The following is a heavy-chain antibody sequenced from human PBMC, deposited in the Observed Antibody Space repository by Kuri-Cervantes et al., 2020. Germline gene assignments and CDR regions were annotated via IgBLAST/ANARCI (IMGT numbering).Heavy chain of an antibody. V-gene: IGHV1-18*01. Sequence: ASVKVSCKASGYTFTSYDINWVRQATGQGLEWMGWISAYNGNTDYAQKFQGRVTMTTDTSTSTVYMELRSLRSDDTAVYYCAREKRGYYDSSGYHPCDYWGQGTLVTVSS. J-gene: IGHJ4*02. D-gene: IGHD3-22*01. CDR2: ISAYNGNT. CDR3: AREKRGYYDSSGYHPCDY. CDR1: GYTFTSYD.